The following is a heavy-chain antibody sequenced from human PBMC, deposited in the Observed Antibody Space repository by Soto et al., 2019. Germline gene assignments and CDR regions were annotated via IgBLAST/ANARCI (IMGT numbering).Heavy chain of an antibody. Sequence: EVQLVESGGVVVQPGGSLRLSCEASGFTFDDYMMHWVRQAPGKGLEWVSLISWDGESTSYADSVKGRFTISRDNSXNSLYLQMNSLRTEDTALYYCAKDIRPSGWYGMDVWGQGTTVTVS. D-gene: IGHD6-19*01. CDR1: GFTFDDYM. V-gene: IGHV3-43*01. CDR2: ISWDGEST. J-gene: IGHJ6*02. CDR3: AKDIRPSGWYGMDV.